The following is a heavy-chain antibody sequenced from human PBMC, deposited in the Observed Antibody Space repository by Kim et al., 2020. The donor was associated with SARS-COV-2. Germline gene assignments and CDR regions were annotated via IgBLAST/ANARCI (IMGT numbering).Heavy chain of an antibody. J-gene: IGHJ4*02. D-gene: IGHD5-18*01. CDR1: GFTFSSYA. V-gene: IGHV3-23*01. CDR2: ISGSGGST. Sequence: GGSLRLSCAASGFTFSSYAMSWVRQAPGKGLEWVSAISGSGGSTYYADSVKGRFTISRDNSKNTLYLQMNSLRAEDTAVYYCAALGGYSYGLDYWGQGTRVTVST. CDR3: AALGGYSYGLDY.